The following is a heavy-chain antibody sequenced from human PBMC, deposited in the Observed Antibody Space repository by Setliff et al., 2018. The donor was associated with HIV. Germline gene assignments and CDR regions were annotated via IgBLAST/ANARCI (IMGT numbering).Heavy chain of an antibody. V-gene: IGHV1-8*02. J-gene: IGHJ4*02. CDR2: MNPDSGNT. Sequence: ASVKVSCKASGYTFINYDIYWVRQTTGQGLEWMGWMNPDSGNTGYAQKFQGRVTMSRNAPISTAYMDLSSLRSEDTAVYYCARGKVLRGNILYYWGQGTLVTVSS. CDR1: GYTFINYD. CDR3: ARGKVLRGNILYY. D-gene: IGHD2-8*01.